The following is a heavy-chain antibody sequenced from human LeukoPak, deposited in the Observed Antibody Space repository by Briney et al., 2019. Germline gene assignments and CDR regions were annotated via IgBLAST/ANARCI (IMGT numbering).Heavy chain of an antibody. V-gene: IGHV3-74*01. D-gene: IGHD7-27*01. CDR1: GFTFSSYW. CDR2: INSDGSST. J-gene: IGHJ5*02. Sequence: PGGSLRLSCAASGFTFSSYWMHWVRQAPGKGLVWVSRINSDGSSTSYADSVKGRFTISRDNAKNSLYLQMNSLRAEDTAVYYCARSLTGDLDWFDPWGQGTLVTVSS. CDR3: ARSLTGDLDWFDP.